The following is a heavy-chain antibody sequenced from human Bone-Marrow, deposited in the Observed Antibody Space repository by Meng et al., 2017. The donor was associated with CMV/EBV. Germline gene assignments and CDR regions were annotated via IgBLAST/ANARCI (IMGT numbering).Heavy chain of an antibody. CDR1: GYSISSGYY. CDR3: ARDRNHYDFWSGYYWDHYYYYGMDV. D-gene: IGHD3-3*01. Sequence: SDPLSPTCTASGYSISSGYYWGWIRQPPGKGLEWIGSIYHSGSTYYNPSLKSRVTISVDTSKTQFSLKLSSVTAADTAVYYCARDRNHYDFWSGYYWDHYYYYGMDVWGQGTTVTVSS. V-gene: IGHV4-38-2*02. CDR2: IYHSGST. J-gene: IGHJ6*02.